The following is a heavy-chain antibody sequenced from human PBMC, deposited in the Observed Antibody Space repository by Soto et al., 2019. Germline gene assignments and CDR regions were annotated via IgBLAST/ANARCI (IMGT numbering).Heavy chain of an antibody. Sequence: QVQLVQSGAEVKKPGSSVKVSCKASGGTFSSYAISWVRQAPGQGLEWMGGIIPIFGTANYAQKFQGRVTXTXDXXQSEAYVELRSLRSEDTAVYYCARDASPVGVYFDYWGQGTLVTVSS. CDR3: ARDASPVGVYFDY. J-gene: IGHJ4*02. CDR1: GGTFSSYA. D-gene: IGHD2-8*01. CDR2: IIPIFGTA. V-gene: IGHV1-69*05.